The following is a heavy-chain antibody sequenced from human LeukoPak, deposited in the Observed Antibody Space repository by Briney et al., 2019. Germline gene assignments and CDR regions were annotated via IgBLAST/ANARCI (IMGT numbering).Heavy chain of an antibody. J-gene: IGHJ4*02. CDR1: GYTFTSYG. D-gene: IGHD3-22*01. Sequence: ASVKVSCKASGYTFTSYGISWVRQAPGQGLEWMGWISAYNGNTNYAQKLQGRVTMTTDTSTSTAYMELRSLRSDDTAVYYCARALQGYYYDSSGYDYWGQGTLVTVSS. CDR3: ARALQGYYYDSSGYDY. CDR2: ISAYNGNT. V-gene: IGHV1-18*01.